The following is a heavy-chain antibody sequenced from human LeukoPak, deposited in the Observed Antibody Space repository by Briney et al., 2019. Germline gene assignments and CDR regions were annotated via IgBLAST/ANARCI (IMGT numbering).Heavy chain of an antibody. D-gene: IGHD6-6*01. J-gene: IGHJ4*02. CDR2: ISSSSSSI. V-gene: IGHV3-48*04. CDR1: GFTFSSYS. CDR3: ARDKGVAARGYYFDY. Sequence: GGSLRLSCAASGFTFSSYSMNWVRQAPGKGLEWVSYISSSSSSIYYADSVKGRFTISRDNAKNSLYLQMNSLRAEDMAVYYCARDKGVAARGYYFDYWGQGTLVTVSS.